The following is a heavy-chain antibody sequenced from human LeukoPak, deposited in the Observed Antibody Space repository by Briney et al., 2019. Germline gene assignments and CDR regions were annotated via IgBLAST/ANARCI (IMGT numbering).Heavy chain of an antibody. Sequence: SETLSLTCAVYGGSLSGYYWSWIRQPPGKGLEWIGEINHSGSTNYNPSLKSRVTISVDTSKNQFSLKLSSVTAADTAVYYCARLKATVTTSTVGGWFDPWGQGTLVTVSS. V-gene: IGHV4-34*01. CDR2: INHSGST. CDR3: ARLKATVTTSTVGGWFDP. CDR1: GGSLSGYY. J-gene: IGHJ5*02. D-gene: IGHD4-11*01.